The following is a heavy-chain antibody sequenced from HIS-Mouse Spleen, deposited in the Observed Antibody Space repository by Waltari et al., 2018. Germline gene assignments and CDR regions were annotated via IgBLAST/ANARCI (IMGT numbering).Heavy chain of an antibody. Sequence: QVQLVQSGAEVKKPGSSVKVSCKASGGTFSSYAISWVRPAPGPGLGWMGGITPILGTANYAQKFQGRVTITADESTSTAYMELSSLRSEDTAVYYCATALGKDCSSTSCYKEGPFDYWGQGTLVTVSS. CDR1: GGTFSSYA. J-gene: IGHJ4*02. V-gene: IGHV1-69*01. CDR3: ATALGKDCSSTSCYKEGPFDY. D-gene: IGHD2-2*02. CDR2: ITPILGTA.